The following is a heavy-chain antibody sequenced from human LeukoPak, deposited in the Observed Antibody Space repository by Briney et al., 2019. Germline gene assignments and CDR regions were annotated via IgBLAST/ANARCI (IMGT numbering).Heavy chain of an antibody. V-gene: IGHV3-30*03. CDR1: GFTFSSYG. CDR2: ISYDGSNK. J-gene: IGHJ4*02. Sequence: GGSLRLSCAASGFTFSSYGMHWVRQAPGKGLEWVAVISYDGSNKYYADSVKGRFTISRDNSKNTLYLQMNSLRAGDTAVYYCAQWLVLGYWGQGTLVTVSS. CDR3: AQWLVLGY. D-gene: IGHD6-19*01.